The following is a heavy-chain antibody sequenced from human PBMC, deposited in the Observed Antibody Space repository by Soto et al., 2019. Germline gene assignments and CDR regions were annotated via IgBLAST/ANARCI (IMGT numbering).Heavy chain of an antibody. CDR1: GFTFSSYG. J-gene: IGHJ5*02. CDR3: AKVPGFYYGSGSDNWFDP. D-gene: IGHD3-10*01. V-gene: IGHV3-30*18. Sequence: GGSLRLSCAASGFTFSSYGMHWVRQAPGKGLEWVAVISYDGSNKYYADSVKGRFTISRDNSKNTLYLQMNSLRAEDTAVYYCAKVPGFYYGSGSDNWFDPWGQGTLVTVSS. CDR2: ISYDGSNK.